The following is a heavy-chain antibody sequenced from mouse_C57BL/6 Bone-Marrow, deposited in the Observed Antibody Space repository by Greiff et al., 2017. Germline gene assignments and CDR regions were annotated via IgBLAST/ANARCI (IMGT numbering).Heavy chain of an antibody. J-gene: IGHJ4*01. CDR2: ISDGGSYT. CDR1: GFTFSSYA. V-gene: IGHV5-4*03. Sequence: DVTLVESGGGLVKPGGSLKLSCAASGFTFSSYAMSWVRQTPEKRLEWVATISDGGSYTYYPDNVKGRLTISRDNAKNNLYLQMSHLKSEDTAMYYCARVHYGSMDYWGQGTSVTVSS. D-gene: IGHD1-1*01. CDR3: ARVHYGSMDY.